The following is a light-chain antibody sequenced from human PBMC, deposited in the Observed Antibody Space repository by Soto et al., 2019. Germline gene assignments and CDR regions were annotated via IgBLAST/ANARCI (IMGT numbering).Light chain of an antibody. J-gene: IGLJ2*01. V-gene: IGLV2-11*01. Sequence: SVLTQPRSVSGSPGQSVTISCTGTSSDVGGYNYVSWYHQHPGKAPKLMIYDVSKRPSGVPDRFSGSKSGNTASLTISGLQAEDEADYYCCSYAGSYTVVFGGGTKVTVL. CDR1: SSDVGGYNY. CDR3: CSYAGSYTVV. CDR2: DVS.